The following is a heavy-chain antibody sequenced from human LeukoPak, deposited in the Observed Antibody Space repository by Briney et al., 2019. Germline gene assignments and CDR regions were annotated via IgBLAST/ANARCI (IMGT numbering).Heavy chain of an antibody. D-gene: IGHD3-3*01. CDR1: GGSISSYY. CDR2: IYTSGST. CDR3: ARDESNTIFGVGSLGAFDI. Sequence: PSETLSLTCTVSGGSISSYYWSWIRQPAGKGLEWIGRIYTSGSTNYNPSLKSRVTMSVDTSKNQFSLKLSSVTAADTAAYYCARDESNTIFGVGSLGAFDIWGQGTMVTVSS. J-gene: IGHJ3*02. V-gene: IGHV4-4*07.